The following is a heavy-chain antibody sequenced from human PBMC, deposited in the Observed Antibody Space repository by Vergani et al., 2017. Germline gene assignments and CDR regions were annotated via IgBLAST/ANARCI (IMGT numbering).Heavy chain of an antibody. CDR1: GYPFTSYA. J-gene: IGHJ4*02. Sequence: QVQLVQSGAEVKKPGASVKVSCKASGYPFTSYAMHWVRQAPGQRLEWMGWINAGNGNTKYSQKFQGRVTITADESTSTAYMELSSLRSEDTAVYYCASIKLERRRGYYFDYWGQGTLVTVSS. V-gene: IGHV1-3*01. D-gene: IGHD1-1*01. CDR3: ASIKLERRRGYYFDY. CDR2: INAGNGNT.